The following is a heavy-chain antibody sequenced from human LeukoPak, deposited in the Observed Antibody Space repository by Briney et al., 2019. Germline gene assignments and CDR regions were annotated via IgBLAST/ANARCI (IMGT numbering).Heavy chain of an antibody. V-gene: IGHV3-30*02. CDR3: ARDSIVGAHFDY. CDR2: IRYDGSNK. CDR1: GFTFRNFG. D-gene: IGHD1-26*01. Sequence: GGSLRLSCAASGFTFRNFGMHWGREAPGKGLEWGSFIRYDGSNKYYADSVKGRFTIPRDNSKNTLYLQMISLRGEDTAVYYCARDSIVGAHFDYWGQGTLVTVSS. J-gene: IGHJ4*02.